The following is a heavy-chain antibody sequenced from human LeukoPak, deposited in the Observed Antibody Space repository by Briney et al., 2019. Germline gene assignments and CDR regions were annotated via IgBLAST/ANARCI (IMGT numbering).Heavy chain of an antibody. V-gene: IGHV4-34*01. CDR1: GGSFSGYY. Sequence: SETLSLTCAVYGGSFSGYYWSWIRQPPGKGLEWIGEINHSGSTNYNPSLKSRVTISVDNSKNLFSLRLNSVTAADTAVYYCARDRGDYDFPFPGTYDLWGQGTMVTVSS. J-gene: IGHJ3*01. CDR2: INHSGST. D-gene: IGHD3-3*01. CDR3: ARDRGDYDFPFPGTYDL.